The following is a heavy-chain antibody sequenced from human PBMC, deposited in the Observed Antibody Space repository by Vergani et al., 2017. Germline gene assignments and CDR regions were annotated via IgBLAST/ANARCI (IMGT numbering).Heavy chain of an antibody. CDR1: GFTFSSYA. V-gene: IGHV3-30*01. D-gene: IGHD1-26*01. Sequence: QVQLVESGGGVVQPGRSLRLSCAASGFTFSSYAMHWVRQAPGKGLEWVAVISYDGSNKYYADSVKGRFTISRDNSKNTLYLQMNSLRAEDTAVYYCAGVVGGTDEGCGSWG. CDR2: ISYDGSNK. J-gene: IGHJ6*01. CDR3: AGVVGGTDEGCGS.